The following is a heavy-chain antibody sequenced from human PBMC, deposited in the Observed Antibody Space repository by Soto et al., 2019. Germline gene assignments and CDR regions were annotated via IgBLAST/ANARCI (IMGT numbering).Heavy chain of an antibody. D-gene: IGHD4-17*01. J-gene: IGHJ5*02. Sequence: ESGGGVVQPGRSLRLSCAASGFTFSSYAMHWVRQAPGKGLEWEAVISYDGSNKYYADSVKGRFTISRDNSKNTLYLQMNSLRAEDTAVYYCARDPYGDYILGWFDPWGQGTLVTVSS. CDR3: ARDPYGDYILGWFDP. CDR1: GFTFSSYA. CDR2: ISYDGSNK. V-gene: IGHV3-30-3*01.